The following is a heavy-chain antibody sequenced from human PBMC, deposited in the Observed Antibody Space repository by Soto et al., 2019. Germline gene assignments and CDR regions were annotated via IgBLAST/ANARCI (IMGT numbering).Heavy chain of an antibody. CDR1: GGTFSSYT. CDR2: IIPILGIA. V-gene: IGHV1-69*02. Sequence: QVQLVQSGAEVKKPGSSVKVSCKASGGTFSSYTISWVRQAPGQGLEWMGRIIPILGIANYAQKFQGTVTITADKSTSTAYMELSSLRSEATAVYSCARARGRAGYDYWGQGTLVTVSS. J-gene: IGHJ4*02. CDR3: ARARGRAGYDY. D-gene: IGHD2-15*01.